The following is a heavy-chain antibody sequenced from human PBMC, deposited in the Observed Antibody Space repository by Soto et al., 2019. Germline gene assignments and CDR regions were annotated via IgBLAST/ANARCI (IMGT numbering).Heavy chain of an antibody. V-gene: IGHV1-58*01. CDR3: VADSLNYYDSTGYYFDFSFNY. D-gene: IGHD3-22*01. CDR1: GFTFYASA. J-gene: IGHJ4*02. CDR2: IVVGSGNT. Sequence: SVKVCCKASGFTFYASAVQWVRQARGQRLEWIGWIVVGSGNTNYAQKLQERITITRDMSTSTAYMELSSLTSEDTAVYYCVADSLNYYDSTGYYFDFSFNYWGQGTQVTVSS.